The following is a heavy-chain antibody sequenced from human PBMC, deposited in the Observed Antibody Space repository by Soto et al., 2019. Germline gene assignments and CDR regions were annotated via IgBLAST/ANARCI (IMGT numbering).Heavy chain of an antibody. Sequence: GGSLRLSCAASGFTFSSYWMHWVRQAPGKGLVWVSRINSDGSSTSYADSVQGRFTISRDNAKNSLYLQMNSLRVEDTALYFCARDESAGSSTSNWGQGTLVTVSS. CDR2: INSDGSST. D-gene: IGHD2-2*01. CDR1: GFTFSSYW. CDR3: ARDESAGSSTSN. V-gene: IGHV3-74*01. J-gene: IGHJ4*02.